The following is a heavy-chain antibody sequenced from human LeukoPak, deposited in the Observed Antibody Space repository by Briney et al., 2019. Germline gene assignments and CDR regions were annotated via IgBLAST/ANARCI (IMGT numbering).Heavy chain of an antibody. D-gene: IGHD1-26*01. CDR1: GGSFSGYY. Sequence: PSETLSLTCAVYGGSFSGYYWSWIRQPPGKGLEWIGEINHSGSTNYNPSLKSRVTISVDTSKNQFSLKLSSVTAADTAVYYCARRISGSPWTHYYYYMDVWGKGTTVTVSS. CDR2: INHSGST. CDR3: ARRISGSPWTHYYYYMDV. J-gene: IGHJ6*03. V-gene: IGHV4-34*01.